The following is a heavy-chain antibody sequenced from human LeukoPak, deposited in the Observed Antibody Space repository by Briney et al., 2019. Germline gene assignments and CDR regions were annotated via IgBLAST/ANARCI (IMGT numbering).Heavy chain of an antibody. CDR2: IRYDGSNE. V-gene: IGHV3-30*02. J-gene: IGHJ4*02. D-gene: IGHD6-13*01. Sequence: PGGSLRLSCAASGFTFSSYGMHWVRQAPGKGLEWVSFIRYDGSNEYYADSVRGRFTISRDNSKNTLFLQMNSLRAVDTAVYYCAKGGSSSWDYFDYWGQGTLVTVSS. CDR1: GFTFSSYG. CDR3: AKGGSSSWDYFDY.